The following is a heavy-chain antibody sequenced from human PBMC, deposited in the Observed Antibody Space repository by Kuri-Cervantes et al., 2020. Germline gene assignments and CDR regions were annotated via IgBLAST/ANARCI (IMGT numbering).Heavy chain of an antibody. D-gene: IGHD6-13*01. Sequence: GESLKISCAASGFTFSNAWMNWVRQAPGKGLEWVSYISSSGSTIYYADSVKGRFTISRDNAKNSLYLQMNSLRAEDTAVYYCARDALNPGIAAAENWFDPWGQGTLVTVSS. CDR2: ISSSGSTI. J-gene: IGHJ5*02. V-gene: IGHV3-48*04. CDR1: GFTFSNAW. CDR3: ARDALNPGIAAAENWFDP.